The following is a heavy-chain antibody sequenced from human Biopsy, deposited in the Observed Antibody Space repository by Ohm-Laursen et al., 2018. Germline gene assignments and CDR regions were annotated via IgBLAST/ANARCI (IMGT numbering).Heavy chain of an antibody. Sequence: GASVKVSCKVSGYTFTDYSLHWVRQAPGQGLEWMGWISPKSGGTNYAQKFQGNITMTKNTSMSTAYMEMSRLRSDDTAVYYCALQSVAQMKNFDYWGQGTLVTVSS. CDR3: ALQSVAQMKNFDY. J-gene: IGHJ4*02. CDR1: GYTFTDYS. D-gene: IGHD6-19*01. CDR2: ISPKSGGT. V-gene: IGHV1-2*02.